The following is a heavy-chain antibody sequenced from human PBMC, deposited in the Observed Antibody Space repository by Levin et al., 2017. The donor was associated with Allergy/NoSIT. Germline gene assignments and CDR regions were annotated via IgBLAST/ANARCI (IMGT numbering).Heavy chain of an antibody. CDR2: INHSGST. CDR3: AIKRSGGRMGKIDY. D-gene: IGHD3-3*01. Sequence: GSLRLSCAVYGGSFSGYYWSWIRQPPGKGLEWIGEINHSGSTNYNPSLKSRVTISVDTSKNQFSLKLSSVTAADTAVYYCAIKRSGGRMGKIDYWGQGTLVTVSS. V-gene: IGHV4-34*01. CDR1: GGSFSGYY. J-gene: IGHJ4*02.